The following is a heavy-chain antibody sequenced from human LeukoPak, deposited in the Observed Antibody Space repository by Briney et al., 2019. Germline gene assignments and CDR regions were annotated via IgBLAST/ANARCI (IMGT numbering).Heavy chain of an antibody. Sequence: SETLSLTCAVSGYSISSGYYWGWIRQPPGKGLEWIGSIYHSGSTYYNPSLKSRVTISVDTSKNQFSLKLSSVTAADTAVYYCARHSIAAFGNWFDPWGQGTLVTVSS. V-gene: IGHV4-38-2*01. J-gene: IGHJ5*02. CDR3: ARHSIAAFGNWFDP. D-gene: IGHD6-6*01. CDR2: IYHSGST. CDR1: GYSISSGYY.